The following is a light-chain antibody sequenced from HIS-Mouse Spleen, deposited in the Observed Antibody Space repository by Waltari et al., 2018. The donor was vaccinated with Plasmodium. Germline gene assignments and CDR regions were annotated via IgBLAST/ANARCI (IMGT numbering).Light chain of an antibody. Sequence: DIQITQSPSTLSASVGDRVTITCRASQSISSWLAWYQQKPGKAPKLLTYKASSLESGVPSRFSGSGSGTEFTLTISSLQPDDFATYYCQQYNSYWTFGQGTKVEIK. V-gene: IGKV1-5*03. CDR3: QQYNSYWT. J-gene: IGKJ1*01. CDR2: KAS. CDR1: QSISSW.